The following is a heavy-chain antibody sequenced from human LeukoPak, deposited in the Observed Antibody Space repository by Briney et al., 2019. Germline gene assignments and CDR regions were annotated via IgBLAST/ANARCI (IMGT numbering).Heavy chain of an antibody. CDR2: IDSSGIGT. CDR3: AKHSGQGGLNY. CDR1: GFTFNNYA. V-gene: IGHV3-23*01. Sequence: GGSLRLSCETSGFTFNNYAMSWVRQAPGKGLEWVSAIDSSGIGTFYADSVKGRFTISRDISRNTVYLQMNSLRGEDTAIYFCAKHSGQGGLNYWGQGALVTVSS. D-gene: IGHD6-19*01. J-gene: IGHJ4*02.